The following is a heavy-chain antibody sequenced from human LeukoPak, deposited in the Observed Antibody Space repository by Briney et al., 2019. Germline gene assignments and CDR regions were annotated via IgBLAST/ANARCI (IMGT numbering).Heavy chain of an antibody. J-gene: IGHJ4*02. CDR1: GFTFGSYA. D-gene: IGHD2-15*01. CDR3: ANVIAATTV. Sequence: SGGSLRLSCAASGFTFGSYAMSWVRQAPRKGLEWVSAISVSGGSTYYAHSVKGRFPFSKANSKNTLPLQMNSLRAEDAAVYYCANVIAATTVWGQGTLVTVSS. CDR2: ISVSGGST. V-gene: IGHV3-23*01.